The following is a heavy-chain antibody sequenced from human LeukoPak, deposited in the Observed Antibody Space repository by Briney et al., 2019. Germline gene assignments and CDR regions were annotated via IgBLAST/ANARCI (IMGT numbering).Heavy chain of an antibody. CDR3: ARVHLGKHSSGWYREYFDY. CDR1: GGSLSSDSDY. Sequence: SQTLSLTCAISGGSLSSDSDYWNWIRQSPSRGLEWLGRTFYRWKCQNDYAVSGKSRITVTSDTSKNHFSLHLNTVTPEDTAVYYCARVHLGKHSSGWYREYFDYWGQGTLVTVSS. J-gene: IGHJ4*02. D-gene: IGHD6-19*01. V-gene: IGHV6-1*01. CDR2: TFYRWKCQN.